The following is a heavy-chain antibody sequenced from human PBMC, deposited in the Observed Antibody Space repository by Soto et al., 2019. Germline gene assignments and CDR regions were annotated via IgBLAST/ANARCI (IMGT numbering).Heavy chain of an antibody. CDR3: AKFGSGSYGAYALDI. D-gene: IGHD3-10*01. V-gene: IGHV3-7*01. CDR1: GFTFGSYW. CDR2: INQGGREK. J-gene: IGHJ3*02. Sequence: VGSLRLSCAASGFTFGSYWMSWVRQAPGKGLEWVANINQGGREKNYVDSVKGRFSISRDDAERSHHLQMNSLRVEDTAVYYCAKFGSGSYGAYALDIWGQGTMVTVSS.